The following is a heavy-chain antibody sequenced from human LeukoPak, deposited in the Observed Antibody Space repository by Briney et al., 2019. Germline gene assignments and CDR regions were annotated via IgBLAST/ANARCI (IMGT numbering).Heavy chain of an antibody. J-gene: IGHJ3*02. D-gene: IGHD3-3*01. Sequence: PGGSLRLSCAASGFTFSSYSMNWVRQAPGKGLEWVSSISSSSSCIYYADSVKGRFTISRDNAKNSLYLQMNSLRAEDTAVYYCARVPITIFGVVVDAFDIWGQGTMATVSS. CDR2: ISSSSSCI. V-gene: IGHV3-21*01. CDR3: ARVPITIFGVVVDAFDI. CDR1: GFTFSSYS.